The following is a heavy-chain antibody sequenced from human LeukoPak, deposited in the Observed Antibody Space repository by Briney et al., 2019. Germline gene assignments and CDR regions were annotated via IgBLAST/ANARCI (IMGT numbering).Heavy chain of an antibody. CDR1: GGTFSSYA. Sequence: SVKVSCKASGGTFSSYAISWVRQAPGQGLEWMGGIIPIFGTANYAQKFQGRVTITADESTSTAYMELSSLRSEDTAVYYCAREPSVADLGGSQHWGQGTLVTVSS. CDR2: IIPIFGTA. CDR3: AREPSVADLGGSQH. D-gene: IGHD6-19*01. V-gene: IGHV1-69*01. J-gene: IGHJ1*01.